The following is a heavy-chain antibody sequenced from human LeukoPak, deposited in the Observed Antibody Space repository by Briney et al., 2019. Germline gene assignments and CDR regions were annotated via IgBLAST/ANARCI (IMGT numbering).Heavy chain of an antibody. CDR3: ASRQWLVRAGMIDY. D-gene: IGHD6-19*01. CDR1: GYTFTSYD. V-gene: IGHV1-8*01. Sequence: GASVTVSRKASGYTFTSYDINWVRQATGQGLEWMGWMNPNSGNTGYAQKFQGRVTMTRNTSISTAYMELSSLRSEDTAVYYCASRQWLVRAGMIDYWGQGTLVTVSS. CDR2: MNPNSGNT. J-gene: IGHJ4*02.